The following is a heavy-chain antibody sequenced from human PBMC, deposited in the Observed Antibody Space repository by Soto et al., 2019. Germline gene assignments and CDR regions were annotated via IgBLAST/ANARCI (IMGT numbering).Heavy chain of an antibody. CDR1: GFTFSSYA. V-gene: IGHV3-23*01. D-gene: IGHD4-17*01. Sequence: GGSLRLSCAASGFTFSSYAMSWVRQAPGKGLEWVSAISGSGGSTYYADSVKGRFTISRDNSKNTLYLQTNSLRAEDTAVYYCAKGTTVTSHFDLWGRGTLVTVSS. CDR3: AKGTTVTSHFDL. CDR2: ISGSGGST. J-gene: IGHJ2*01.